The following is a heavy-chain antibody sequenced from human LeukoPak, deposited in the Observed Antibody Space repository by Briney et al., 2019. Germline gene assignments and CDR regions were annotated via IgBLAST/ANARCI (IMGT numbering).Heavy chain of an antibody. D-gene: IGHD6-19*01. CDR1: GYTFTSYD. CDR2: MNPNSGNT. V-gene: IGHV1-8*01. Sequence: GASVKVSCKASGYTFTSYDINWVRQATGQGLEWMGWMNPNSGNTGYAQKFQGRVTMTRNTSISTAYMELSSLRSEDTAVYYCAGLHSSGWYGGDAFDIWGQGTMVTVSS. CDR3: AGLHSSGWYGGDAFDI. J-gene: IGHJ3*02.